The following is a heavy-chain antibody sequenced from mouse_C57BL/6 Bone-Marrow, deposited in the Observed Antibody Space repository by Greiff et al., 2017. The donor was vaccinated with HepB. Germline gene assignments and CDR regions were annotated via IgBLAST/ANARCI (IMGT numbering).Heavy chain of an antibody. CDR2: ISYDGSN. D-gene: IGHD1-1*01. J-gene: IGHJ3*01. Sequence: EVQLQQSGPGLVKPSQSLSLTCSVTGYSITSGYYWNWIRQFPGNKLEWMGYISYDGSNNYNPSLKNRISITRDTSKNQFFLKLNSVTTEDTATYYCARDRVTTTEPFAYWGQGTLVTVSA. CDR3: ARDRVTTTEPFAY. V-gene: IGHV3-6*01. CDR1: GYSITSGYY.